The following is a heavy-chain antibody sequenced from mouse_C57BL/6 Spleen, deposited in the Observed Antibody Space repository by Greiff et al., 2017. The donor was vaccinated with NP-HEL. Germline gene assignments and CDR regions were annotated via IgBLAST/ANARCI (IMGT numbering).Heavy chain of an antibody. CDR3: ARHEDPYYSWYFDY. D-gene: IGHD2-12*01. V-gene: IGHV1-62-2*01. CDR2: FYPGSGSI. J-gene: IGHJ2*01. CDR1: GYTFTEYT. Sequence: QVQLQQSGAELVKPGASVKLSCKASGYTFTEYTIHWVKQRPGQGLEWIGWFYPGSGSIKYNEKFKDKATLTADTSSSTDYMELSRLTSEDSAVYVYARHEDPYYSWYFDYWGQGTTLTVSS.